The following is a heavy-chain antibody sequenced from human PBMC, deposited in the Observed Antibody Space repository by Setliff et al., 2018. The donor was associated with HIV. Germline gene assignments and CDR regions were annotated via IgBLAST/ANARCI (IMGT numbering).Heavy chain of an antibody. J-gene: IGHJ6*02. V-gene: IGHV4-59*11. CDR1: GEAISSHE. Sequence: SEXLSLTCTVXGEAISSHEGSGXRXPPGKGLELIGYIYYSGSNSYKPSLKSRVTVLVDTSKNQVSLKLRSVTAADTAVYYCARGKGVGGVIITGGLDVWGQGTTVTVS. CDR2: IYYSGSN. D-gene: IGHD3-10*01. CDR3: ARGKGVGGVIITGGLDV.